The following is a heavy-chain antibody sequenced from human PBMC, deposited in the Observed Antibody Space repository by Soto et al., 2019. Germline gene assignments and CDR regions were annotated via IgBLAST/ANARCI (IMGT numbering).Heavy chain of an antibody. V-gene: IGHV3-9*01. CDR2: ISWNSGSI. Sequence: GGFLRVSCAASGLTFDDYAMHWIRQAPGKGLEWVSGISWNSGSIGYADSVKGRFTISRDNAKNSLYLQMNSLRAEDTALYYCEKDIYSAPNWYYFDYWGQGTLVTVSS. CDR1: GLTFDDYA. CDR3: EKDIYSAPNWYYFDY. D-gene: IGHD1-1*01. J-gene: IGHJ4*02.